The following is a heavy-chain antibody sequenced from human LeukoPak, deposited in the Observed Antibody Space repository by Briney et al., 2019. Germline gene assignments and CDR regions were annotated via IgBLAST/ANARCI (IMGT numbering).Heavy chain of an antibody. D-gene: IGHD6-13*01. CDR1: GGSFSGYY. V-gene: IGHV4-34*01. CDR2: VNHSGST. Sequence: SETLSLTCAVYGGSFSGYYWSWIRQPPGKGLEWIGEVNHSGSTNYNPSLKSRVTISVDTSKNQFSLKLSSVTAADTAVHYCARGPPDSSSWYLRRGAFDIWGQGTMVTVSS. J-gene: IGHJ3*02. CDR3: ARGPPDSSSWYLRRGAFDI.